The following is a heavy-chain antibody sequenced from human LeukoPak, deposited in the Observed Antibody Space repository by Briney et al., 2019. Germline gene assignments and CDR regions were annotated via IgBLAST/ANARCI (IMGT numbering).Heavy chain of an antibody. V-gene: IGHV3-48*02. CDR2: ISKSSSTM. CDR3: AKGDYSFDY. J-gene: IGHJ4*02. Sequence: PGGSLRLSCAVSGFTFSDYTMNWVRQAPGKGLEWVSYISKSSSTMYYADSVKGRFTISRDNAKNSLYLQMNSLRDEDTAVYYYAKGDYSFDYWGQGTLVTVSS. CDR1: GFTFSDYT.